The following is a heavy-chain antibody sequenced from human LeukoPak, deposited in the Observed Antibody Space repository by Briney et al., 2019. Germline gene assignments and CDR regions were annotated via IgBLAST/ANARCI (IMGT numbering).Heavy chain of an antibody. Sequence: SGPTLVKPTQTPTLTCTFSGFSLSTSGVGVGWMRQPPGKALEWLALIYWDDDKRYSPSLKSRLTITKDTSKNQVVLTMTNMDPVDTATYYCAHSMAVAGFNWFDPWGQGTLVTVSS. V-gene: IGHV2-5*02. CDR3: AHSMAVAGFNWFDP. D-gene: IGHD6-19*01. J-gene: IGHJ5*02. CDR2: IYWDDDK. CDR1: GFSLSTSGVG.